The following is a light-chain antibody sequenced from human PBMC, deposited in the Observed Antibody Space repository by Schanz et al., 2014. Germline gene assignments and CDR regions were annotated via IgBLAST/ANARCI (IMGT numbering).Light chain of an antibody. J-gene: IGLJ3*02. V-gene: IGLV2-8*01. CDR1: SSDVGDYNY. Sequence: QSALTQPPSASGSPGQSVTISCTGTSSDVGDYNYVSWYQQHPGKAPKLMIYEVNKRPSGVPDRFSGSKSGNTASLTVSGLQAEDEADYYCSSYTTNIPRVFGGGTKLTVL. CDR3: SSYTTNIPRV. CDR2: EVN.